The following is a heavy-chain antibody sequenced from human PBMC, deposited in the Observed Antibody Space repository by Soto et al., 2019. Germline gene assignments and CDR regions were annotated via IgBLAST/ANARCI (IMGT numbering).Heavy chain of an antibody. D-gene: IGHD2-15*01. V-gene: IGHV3-33*01. J-gene: IGHJ4*02. CDR2: IWYDGSNN. Sequence: PGGSLRLSCAASGFTFSSYGMHWVRQAPGKGLEWVAVIWYDGSNNYYADSVKGRFTISRDNSKNTLYLQMNSLRAEDTAVYYCAVPVVGDYLDYWGQGTLVTVSS. CDR1: GFTFSSYG. CDR3: AVPVVGDYLDY.